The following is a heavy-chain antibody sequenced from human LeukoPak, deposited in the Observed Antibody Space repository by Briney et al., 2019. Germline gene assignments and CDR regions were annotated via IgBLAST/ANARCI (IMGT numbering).Heavy chain of an antibody. Sequence: GGSLRLSCAASGFTFSSYGMHWVRQAPGKGLEWVAFIRYDGSNKYYADSEKGRFTISRDNSKNTLYLQMNSLRAEDTAVYYCAKFVVVVPAATDAFDIWGQGTMVTVSS. CDR3: AKFVVVVPAATDAFDI. CDR1: GFTFSSYG. D-gene: IGHD2-2*01. J-gene: IGHJ3*02. V-gene: IGHV3-30*02. CDR2: IRYDGSNK.